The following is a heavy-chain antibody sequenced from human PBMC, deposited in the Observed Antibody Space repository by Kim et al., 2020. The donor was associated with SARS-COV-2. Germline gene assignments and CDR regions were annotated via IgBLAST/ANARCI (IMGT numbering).Heavy chain of an antibody. CDR1: GGSFSGYY. CDR3: AGGGWNSASYYAY. D-gene: IGHD1-26*01. CDR2: INHSGST. Sequence: SETLSLTCAVSGGSFSGYYLSWIRQPPGKGLAWIGEINHSGSTNYNPSLKSRVTISVDTSKNQLSLTLSSVTAADTAVYYCAGGGWNSASYYAYWGQGTLVTVST. V-gene: IGHV4-34*01. J-gene: IGHJ4*02.